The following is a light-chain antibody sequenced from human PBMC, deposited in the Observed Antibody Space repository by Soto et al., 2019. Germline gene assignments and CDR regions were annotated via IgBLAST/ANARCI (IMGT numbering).Light chain of an antibody. Sequence: QSALTQPASVSGSRGQSITISCTGTSSDVGGYDYVSWYQQLPGKAPKLMIYAVRNRPSGVSNRFSGSKSGNTASLTISGLQAEDEADYYCGSHTGSSTVVFGGGTKLTVL. CDR1: SSDVGGYDY. J-gene: IGLJ2*01. CDR2: AVR. V-gene: IGLV2-14*01. CDR3: GSHTGSSTVV.